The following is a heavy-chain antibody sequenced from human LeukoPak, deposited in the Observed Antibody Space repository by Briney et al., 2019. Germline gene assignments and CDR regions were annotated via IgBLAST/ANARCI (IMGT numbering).Heavy chain of an antibody. CDR3: TTNRPHCSGGSCSDY. CDR1: GFTFSSYA. D-gene: IGHD2-15*01. J-gene: IGHJ4*02. V-gene: IGHV3-15*05. Sequence: PGGSLRLSCAASGFTFSSYAMSWVRQAPGKGLEWVGRIKSETDGGTTAYAAPVKGRFTISRDDSENTLYLQMNSLKTEDTALYYCTTNRPHCSGGSCSDYWGQGTLVTVSS. CDR2: IKSETDGGTT.